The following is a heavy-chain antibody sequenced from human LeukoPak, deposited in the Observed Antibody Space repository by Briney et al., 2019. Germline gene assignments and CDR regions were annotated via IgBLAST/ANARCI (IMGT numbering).Heavy chain of an antibody. Sequence: PGGSLRLSCAASGFTFSSYAMHWVRQAPGKGLVWVSRIASDGSSTTYADSVKGRFSISRDNAKNTLYLQMNSLRVEDTAMYYCARGRPHGNDYWGQGTLVTVSS. D-gene: IGHD4-23*01. CDR3: ARGRPHGNDY. CDR1: GFTFSSYA. V-gene: IGHV3-74*01. J-gene: IGHJ4*02. CDR2: IASDGSST.